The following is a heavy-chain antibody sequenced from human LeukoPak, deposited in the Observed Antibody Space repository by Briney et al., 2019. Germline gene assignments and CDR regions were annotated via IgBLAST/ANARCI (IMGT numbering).Heavy chain of an antibody. D-gene: IGHD3-3*01. Sequence: PSETLSLTCTVSGYSISSGYYWGWIRQPPGKGLEWIGSIYHSGSTYYNPSLKSRVTISVDTSKNQFSLKLSSVTAADTAVYYCARDQVDFWSGSRPLGWFDPWGQGTLVTVSS. CDR3: ARDQVDFWSGSRPLGWFDP. J-gene: IGHJ5*02. V-gene: IGHV4-38-2*02. CDR2: IYHSGST. CDR1: GYSISSGYY.